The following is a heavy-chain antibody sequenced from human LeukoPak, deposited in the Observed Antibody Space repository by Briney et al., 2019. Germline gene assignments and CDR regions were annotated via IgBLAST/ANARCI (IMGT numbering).Heavy chain of an antibody. V-gene: IGHV4-39*01. Sequence: SETLSLTCTVSSGSISSSSYYWGWIRQPPGKGLEWIGIIYYSGTTYYNPSLKSRVTISIDTPENQFSLKLSSVTAADTAVYYCARRRTAPVYYFDSWGQGTLVTVSS. D-gene: IGHD4-17*01. J-gene: IGHJ4*02. CDR2: IYYSGTT. CDR1: SGSISSSSYY. CDR3: ARRRTAPVYYFDS.